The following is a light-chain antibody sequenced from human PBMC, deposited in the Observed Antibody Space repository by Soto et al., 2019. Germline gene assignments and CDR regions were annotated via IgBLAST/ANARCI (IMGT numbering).Light chain of an antibody. CDR1: QSVGSN. V-gene: IGKV3-15*01. CDR2: GAS. Sequence: EIVLTQSPATLSLSPGERATLSCRASQSVGSNLAWYQQKPGQAPRLLIYGASTRATGIPARFSGSGSETDFTLTISSLQPEDFATYSCQHSTTWTFGQGTKVDIK. CDR3: QHSTTWT. J-gene: IGKJ1*01.